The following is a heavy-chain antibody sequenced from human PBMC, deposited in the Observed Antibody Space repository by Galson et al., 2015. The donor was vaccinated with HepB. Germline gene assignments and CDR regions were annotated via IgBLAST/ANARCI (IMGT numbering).Heavy chain of an antibody. J-gene: IGHJ5*02. CDR2: TYYRSQWYS. D-gene: IGHD3-3*02. V-gene: IGHV6-1*01. Sequence: CAISGDSVSSNSGAWNWIRQSPSRGLEWLGRTYYRSQWYSEYALSVKSRITINPDTSKNRFSPQLSSVTPDDTAVYYCARGLASGRFDPWGQGTLVTVSS. CDR3: ARGLASGRFDP. CDR1: GDSVSSNSGA.